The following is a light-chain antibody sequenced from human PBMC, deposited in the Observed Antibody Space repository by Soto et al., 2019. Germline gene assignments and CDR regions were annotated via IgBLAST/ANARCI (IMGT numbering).Light chain of an antibody. Sequence: EIVMTQSPATLSVSPGERATLSCRASQSVSSNLAWYQQKPGQAPRLLIYGASTRATGIPARFSGSGSGTEFTLTISSLQSEDFVVYYCHQYNNWPPLTFGQGTKVEIK. V-gene: IGKV3-15*01. CDR2: GAS. J-gene: IGKJ1*01. CDR1: QSVSSN. CDR3: HQYNNWPPLT.